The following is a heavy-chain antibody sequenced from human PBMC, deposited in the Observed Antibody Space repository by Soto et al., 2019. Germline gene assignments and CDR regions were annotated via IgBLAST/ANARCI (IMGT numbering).Heavy chain of an antibody. V-gene: IGHV3-64D*06. CDR1: GFTFSSYA. D-gene: IGHD5-12*01. J-gene: IGHJ4*02. CDR3: VKSRGGNNFDFFD. CDR2: IRGNGDPP. Sequence: GGSLRLSCSASGFTFSSYAMHWVRQAPGKGLEYVSGIRGNGDPPFYADSVKGRFTISRDNSKNTLYPQMSSLSADDTAVYYCVKSRGGNNFDFFDWGQGALVTVSS.